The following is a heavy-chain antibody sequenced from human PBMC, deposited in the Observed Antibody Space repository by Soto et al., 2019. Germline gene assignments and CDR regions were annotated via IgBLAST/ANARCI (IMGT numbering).Heavy chain of an antibody. D-gene: IGHD3-10*01. J-gene: IGHJ5*02. CDR3: AKHGAYYGLDNWFDP. CDR2: IYPGDSDT. CDR1: GYKFVNYW. Sequence: GESLKISCKGSGYKFVNYWIGWARQVPGKGLEWMGIIYPGDSDTRYNPSFQGQVTISADRSITTAYLQWSSLKASDTGIYYCAKHGAYYGLDNWFDPWSQGTQVTVSS. V-gene: IGHV5-51*01.